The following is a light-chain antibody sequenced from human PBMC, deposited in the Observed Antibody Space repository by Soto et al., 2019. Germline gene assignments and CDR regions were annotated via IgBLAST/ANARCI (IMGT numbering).Light chain of an antibody. V-gene: IGLV1-40*01. CDR2: GNT. Sequence: QSVLTQPPSVSGAPGQRVTISCTGSSSNIGAGYDVHWYQQLPGRAPKLLIYGNTNRPSGVPDRFSGSKSGNTATLTISRVEAGDEADYYCQVWDSSSDHQVFGGGTKVTVL. CDR3: QVWDSSSDHQV. J-gene: IGLJ2*01. CDR1: SSNIGAGYD.